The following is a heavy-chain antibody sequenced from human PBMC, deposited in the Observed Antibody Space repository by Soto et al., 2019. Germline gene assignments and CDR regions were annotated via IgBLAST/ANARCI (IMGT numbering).Heavy chain of an antibody. D-gene: IGHD5-12*01. V-gene: IGHV4-39*01. CDR3: ARHSRYSGYDA. CDR2: IYYSGST. CDR1: GGSIGSSSYY. Sequence: SETLSLTCTVSGGSIGSSSYYWGWIRQPPGKGLEWIGSIYYSGSTYYNPSLKSRVTISVDTSKNQFSLKLSSVTAADTAVYYCARHSRYSGYDAWGQGTLVTVSS. J-gene: IGHJ5*02.